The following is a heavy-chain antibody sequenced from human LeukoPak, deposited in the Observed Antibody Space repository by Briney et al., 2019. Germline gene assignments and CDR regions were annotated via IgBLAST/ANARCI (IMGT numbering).Heavy chain of an antibody. CDR3: ATVRCIVVGGGPYYFDY. V-gene: IGHV1-2*02. D-gene: IGHD2-15*01. CDR2: INPHNGDT. CDR1: GYTFIGYY. J-gene: IGHJ4*02. Sequence: VSVKVSCKASGYTFIGYYLHWVRQAPGQGLEWMGWINPHNGDTNYAQKFQGRVTMTRDTSITTAYMELSRLKSDDTAVYYCATVRCIVVGGGPYYFDYWGQGTLVTVSS.